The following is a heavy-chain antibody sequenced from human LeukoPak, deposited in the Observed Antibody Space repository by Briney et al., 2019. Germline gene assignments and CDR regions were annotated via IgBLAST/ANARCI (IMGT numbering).Heavy chain of an antibody. CDR1: GFTFSSYW. D-gene: IGHD5-18*01. J-gene: IGHJ3*02. Sequence: GGSLRLSCAASGFTFSSYWMSWVRQAPGKGLEWVANIKQDGSEKYYVDSVKGRFTISRDNAKNSLYLQTNSLRAEDTAVYYCAREYRYSYGYYREDAFDIWGQGTMVTVSS. CDR3: AREYRYSYGYYREDAFDI. V-gene: IGHV3-7*01. CDR2: IKQDGSEK.